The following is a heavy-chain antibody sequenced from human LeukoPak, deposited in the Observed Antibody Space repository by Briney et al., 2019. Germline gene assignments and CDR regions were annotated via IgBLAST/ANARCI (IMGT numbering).Heavy chain of an antibody. V-gene: IGHV3-9*01. CDR1: GFTFDDYA. CDR3: AKDIGYYGSGGYYNPSDY. J-gene: IGHJ4*02. CDR2: ISWNSGSI. Sequence: GGSLRLSCAASGFTFDDYAMHWVRQAPGKGLEWVSGISWNSGSIGYADSVKGRFTISRDNAKNSLYLQMNSLRAEDTALYYCAKDIGYYGSGGYYNPSDYWGQGTLVTVSS. D-gene: IGHD3-10*01.